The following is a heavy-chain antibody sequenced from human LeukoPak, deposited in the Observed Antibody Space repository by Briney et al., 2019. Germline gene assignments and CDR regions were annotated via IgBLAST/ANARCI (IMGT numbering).Heavy chain of an antibody. CDR2: LYTAGTT. D-gene: IGHD4/OR15-4a*01. CDR1: GFTFSSYS. V-gene: IGHV3-53*01. J-gene: IGHJ4*02. Sequence: PGGSLRLSCAASGFTFSSYSMNWVRQAPGKGLEWVSVLYTAGTTYYADSVKGRFTISRDNSKNTLYLQMNSLRAEDTAIYYCARGGAYFDYWGQGTLVTVSS. CDR3: ARGGAYFDY.